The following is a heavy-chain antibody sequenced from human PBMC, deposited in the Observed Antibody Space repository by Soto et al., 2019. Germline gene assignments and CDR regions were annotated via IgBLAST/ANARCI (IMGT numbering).Heavy chain of an antibody. CDR1: GFTVSGNY. J-gene: IGHJ4*02. CDR2: IYSGGST. D-gene: IGHD1-26*01. CDR3: ARGPGSYYYFDY. V-gene: IGHV3-53*02. Sequence: EVHLVETGGGLIQPGGSLRLSCAASGFTVSGNYMSWVRQAPGRGLEWVSLIYSGGSTFYADSVKGRFTISRDNSKNTLYLQMNSLRAEDTAVYYCARGPGSYYYFDYWGQGTLVTVSS.